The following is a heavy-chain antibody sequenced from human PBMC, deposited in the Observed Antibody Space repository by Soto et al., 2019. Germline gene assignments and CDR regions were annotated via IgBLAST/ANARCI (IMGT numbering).Heavy chain of an antibody. D-gene: IGHD1-26*01. Sequence: QVQLVQSGAEVKKPGASVKVSCKASGYTFTSYGISWVRQAPGQGLEWMGWISAYNGNTNYAQKLQGRVTMTTDTSPSTAYMELRSLRSDDTAVYYCARDRLSIVGATDNDVDYWGQGTLVTVSS. CDR2: ISAYNGNT. CDR3: ARDRLSIVGATDNDVDY. J-gene: IGHJ4*02. V-gene: IGHV1-18*01. CDR1: GYTFTSYG.